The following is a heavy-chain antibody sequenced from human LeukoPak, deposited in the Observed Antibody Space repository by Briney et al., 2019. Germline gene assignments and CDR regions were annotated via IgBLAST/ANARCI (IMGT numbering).Heavy chain of an antibody. CDR2: ISGSGGST. D-gene: IGHD2-2*02. CDR3: AKDRDPDIVVVAAAINGY. CDR1: GFTFSSYA. Sequence: PGGSLRLSCAASGFTFSSYAMGWVRQAPGKGLEWVSAISGSGGSTYHAASGKGRFTISRDNSKTTLYLQMNSLRAEDTAVYCCAKDRDPDIVVVAAAINGYWGQGTLVTVSS. V-gene: IGHV3-23*01. J-gene: IGHJ4*02.